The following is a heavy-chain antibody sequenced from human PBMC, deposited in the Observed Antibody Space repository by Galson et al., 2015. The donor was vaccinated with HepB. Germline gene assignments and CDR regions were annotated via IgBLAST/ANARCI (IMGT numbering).Heavy chain of an antibody. V-gene: IGHV3-23*01. CDR2: ISAGGDST. Sequence: SLRLSCAASGFTFSSYAMSWVRQAPGKGLEWVSGISAGGDSTYYADSVKDRFTVSRDNSKNTLYLQMNRVRAEDTAVYYCAKPAGVVPAVLGPLNYYYGMDVWGQGTTVTVSS. J-gene: IGHJ6*02. CDR3: AKPAGVVPAVLGPLNYYYGMDV. D-gene: IGHD2-2*01. CDR1: GFTFSSYA.